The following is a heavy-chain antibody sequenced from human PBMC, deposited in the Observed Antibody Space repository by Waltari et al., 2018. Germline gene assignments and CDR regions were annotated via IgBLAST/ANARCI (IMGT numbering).Heavy chain of an antibody. Sequence: QVQLVQSAAEVKKPGSSVKVSCKASGGTFSSYAISWVRQAPGHGLEWMGGIIPIFGTANYAQKFQGRVTITADKSTSTAYMELSSLRSEDTAVYYCASFYCSGGSCYSAADAFDIWGQGTMVTVSS. D-gene: IGHD2-15*01. J-gene: IGHJ3*02. CDR2: IIPIFGTA. CDR3: ASFYCSGGSCYSAADAFDI. CDR1: GGTFSSYA. V-gene: IGHV1-69*14.